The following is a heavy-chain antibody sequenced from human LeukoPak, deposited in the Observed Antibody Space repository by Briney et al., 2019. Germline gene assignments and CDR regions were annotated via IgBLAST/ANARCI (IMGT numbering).Heavy chain of an antibody. V-gene: IGHV3-30*19. J-gene: IGHJ4*02. CDR1: GFSFSNYG. D-gene: IGHD3-22*01. Sequence: PGGSLRLSCAASGFSFSNYGMHWVRQAPGKGLEWVAVISYDGSNKYYADSVKGRFTISRDNSKNTLYLQMNSLRAEDTAVYYCARDPKWLLRRGYFDYWGQGTLVTVSS. CDR3: ARDPKWLLRRGYFDY. CDR2: ISYDGSNK.